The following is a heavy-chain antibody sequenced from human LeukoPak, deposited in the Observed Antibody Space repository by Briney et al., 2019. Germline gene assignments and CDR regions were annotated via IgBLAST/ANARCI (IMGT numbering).Heavy chain of an antibody. CDR1: GYTFTSYA. V-gene: IGHV7-4-1*02. CDR2: INTNTGNP. Sequence: ASVKVSCKASGYTFTSYAMNWVRQAPGQGLEWMGWINTNTGNPTYAQGFTGRFVFSLDTSVSTAYLQISSLKAEDTAVYYCARGPSRIAAAGLIDYWGQGTLVTVSS. D-gene: IGHD6-13*01. J-gene: IGHJ4*02. CDR3: ARGPSRIAAAGLIDY.